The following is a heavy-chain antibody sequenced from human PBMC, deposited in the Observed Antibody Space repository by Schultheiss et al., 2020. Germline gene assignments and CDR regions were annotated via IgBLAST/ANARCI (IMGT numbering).Heavy chain of an antibody. CDR1: GFTFSSYS. CDR3: AKSGEWLTSHDAFDI. CDR2: ISSSSSYI. J-gene: IGHJ3*02. Sequence: GGSLRLSCAASGFTFSSYSMNWVRQAPGKGLEWVSSISSSSSYIYYADSVKGRFTISRDNAKNSLYLQMNSLRAEDTALYYCAKSGEWLTSHDAFDIWGQGTMVTVSS. D-gene: IGHD3-10*01. V-gene: IGHV3-21*04.